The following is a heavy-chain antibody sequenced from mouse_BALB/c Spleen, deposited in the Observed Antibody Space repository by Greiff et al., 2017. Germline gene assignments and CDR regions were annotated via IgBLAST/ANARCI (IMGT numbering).Heavy chain of an antibody. Sequence: VQGVESGPGLVAPSQSLSITCTVSGFSLTSYGVHWVRQPPGKGLEWLGVIWAGGSTNYNSALMSRLSISKDNSKSQVFLKMNSLQTDDTAMYYCARMGDRSAWFAYWGQGTLVTVSA. CDR3: ARMGDRSAWFAY. CDR1: GFSLTSYG. D-gene: IGHD2-14*01. CDR2: IWAGGST. V-gene: IGHV2-9*02. J-gene: IGHJ3*01.